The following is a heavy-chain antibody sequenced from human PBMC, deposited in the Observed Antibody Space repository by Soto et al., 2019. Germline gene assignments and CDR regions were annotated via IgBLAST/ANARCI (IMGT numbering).Heavy chain of an antibody. V-gene: IGHV3-21*01. CDR3: ARGPKYYDFWSGYYHWFDP. Sequence: GGSLRLSCAASGFTFSSYSMNWVRQAPGKGLEWVSSISSSSSYIYYADSVKGRFTISRDNAKNSLYLQMNSLRAEDTAVYYCARGPKYYDFWSGYYHWFDPWGQGTLVTVS. D-gene: IGHD3-3*01. CDR1: GFTFSSYS. J-gene: IGHJ5*02. CDR2: ISSSSSYI.